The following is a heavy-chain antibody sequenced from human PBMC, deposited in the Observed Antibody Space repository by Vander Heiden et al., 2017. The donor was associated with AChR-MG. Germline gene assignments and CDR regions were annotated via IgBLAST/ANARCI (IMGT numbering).Heavy chain of an antibody. D-gene: IGHD2-2*03. CDR2: INHSGST. CDR3: ANILSGYCSSTSCLDY. Sequence: QVQLHPWGAGLWKPSETLSLTRPVYGGSLCGYHWSWLRQPPGKGLEWIGEINHSGSTNYNPSLKSRVTISVDTSKNQFSLKLSSVTAADTAVYYCANILSGYCSSTSCLDYWGQGTLVTVSS. CDR1: GGSLCGYH. V-gene: IGHV4-34*01. J-gene: IGHJ4*02.